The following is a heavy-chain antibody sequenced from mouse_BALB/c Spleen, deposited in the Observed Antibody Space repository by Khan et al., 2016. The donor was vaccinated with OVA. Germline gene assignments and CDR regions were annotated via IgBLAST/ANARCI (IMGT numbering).Heavy chain of an antibody. J-gene: IGHJ4*01. V-gene: IGHV3-2*02. Sequence: EVQLQESGPGLVKPSQSLSLTCTVTGYSITSDYAWNWIRQFPGNKLEWMGYISYSGNTTYNPSLKSRISITRDTSKNQFFLQLISVTTEDTATYYCAKRYAMDYWGQGTSVTVSS. CDR2: ISYSGNT. CDR3: AKRYAMDY. CDR1: GYSITSDYA.